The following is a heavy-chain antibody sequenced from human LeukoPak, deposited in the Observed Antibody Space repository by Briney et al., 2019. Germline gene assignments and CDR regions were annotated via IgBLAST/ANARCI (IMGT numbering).Heavy chain of an antibody. V-gene: IGHV3-11*01. J-gene: IGHJ4*02. CDR3: ARDEYHDILTPFDY. Sequence: GGSLRLSCTASGFTFSDSCMSWIRQAPGKGLEWVAYISSSGSVTYYADSVKGRFTISRDNAKNLLYLQMNSLTAEDTAVYYCARDEYHDILTPFDYWGQGALVTVSS. D-gene: IGHD3-9*01. CDR1: GFTFSDSC. CDR2: ISSSGSVT.